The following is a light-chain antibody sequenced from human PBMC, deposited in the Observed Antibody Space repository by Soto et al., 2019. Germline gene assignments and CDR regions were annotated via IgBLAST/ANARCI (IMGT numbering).Light chain of an antibody. CDR2: GAS. V-gene: IGKV3-20*01. J-gene: IGKJ1*01. CDR1: QSVSSK. Sequence: IVLTRSPGTLSLSPGERATLSCRASQSVSSKLAWFQQKPGQAPRLLISGASSRAADIPDRFSGSGSGTDFTLTINRLEPEDFAVYYCQQYDSSPRTFGQGTKVDIK. CDR3: QQYDSSPRT.